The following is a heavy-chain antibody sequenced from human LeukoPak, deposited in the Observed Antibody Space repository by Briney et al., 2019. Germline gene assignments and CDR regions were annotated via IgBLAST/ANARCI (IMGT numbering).Heavy chain of an antibody. CDR3: AREDDWNYEDY. CDR1: GFTFSSYW. J-gene: IGHJ4*02. CDR2: INSDGSST. Sequence: GGSLRLSCAASGFTFSSYWMHWVRQAPGKGLVWVSRINSDGSSTSYADSVKGRFTISRDNAKNSLYLQMNSLRAEDTAIYYCAREDDWNYEDYWGQGTLVSVSS. V-gene: IGHV3-74*01. D-gene: IGHD1-7*01.